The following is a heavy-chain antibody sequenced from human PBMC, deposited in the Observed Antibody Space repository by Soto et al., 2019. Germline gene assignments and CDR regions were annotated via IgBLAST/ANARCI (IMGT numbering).Heavy chain of an antibody. Sequence: QVQLVQSGAEEKKPGASVKVSCKASGYTFTSYAMHWVRQAPGQRLEWMGWINAGNGNTKYSKKFQGRVTITRDTAAGTAYMERSSLRSEDTAVYYRARHGSGWDYWGQGTLVTVSS. V-gene: IGHV1-3*05. J-gene: IGHJ4*02. CDR2: INAGNGNT. CDR1: GYTFTSYA. CDR3: ARHGSGWDY. D-gene: IGHD6-19*01.